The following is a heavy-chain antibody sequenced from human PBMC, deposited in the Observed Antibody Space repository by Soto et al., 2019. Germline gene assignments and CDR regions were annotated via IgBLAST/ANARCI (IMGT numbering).Heavy chain of an antibody. J-gene: IGHJ6*02. CDR1: GYTFTSYG. D-gene: IGHD1-7*01. CDR3: ARDYSIVTGTTSGMDV. V-gene: IGHV1-18*01. Sequence: ASVKVSCKASGYTFTSYGISWVRQAPGQGLEWMGWISAYNGNTNYAQKLQGRVTMTTDTSTSTAYMELRSLRSDDTAVYYCARDYSIVTGTTSGMDVWGQGTTVTVSS. CDR2: ISAYNGNT.